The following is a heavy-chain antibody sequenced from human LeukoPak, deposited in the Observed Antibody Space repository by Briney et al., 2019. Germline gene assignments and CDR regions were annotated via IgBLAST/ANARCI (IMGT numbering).Heavy chain of an antibody. V-gene: IGHV4-38-2*02. Sequence: PSETLSLTCSVSGYSISSGYNWGWIRQPPGKGLEWIGSIYHSGTTYYNPSLKSRVTISVDTSKNQFSLKLSSVTAADTAVYYCARATTYNWNYAYWGQGTLVTVSS. J-gene: IGHJ4*02. D-gene: IGHD1-7*01. CDR3: ARATTYNWNYAY. CDR1: GYSISSGYN. CDR2: IYHSGTT.